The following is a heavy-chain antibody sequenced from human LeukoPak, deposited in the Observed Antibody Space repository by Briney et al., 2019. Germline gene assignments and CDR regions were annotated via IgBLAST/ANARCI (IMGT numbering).Heavy chain of an antibody. J-gene: IGHJ4*02. Sequence: SVKVSCKASGGTFSSYAISWVRQAPGQGLEWMGGIIPIFGTANYAQKFQGRVTMTRNTSISTAYMELSSLRSEDTAVYYCARVKRSSRPKFFDYWGQGTLVTVSS. V-gene: IGHV1-69*05. CDR3: ARVKRSSRPKFFDY. D-gene: IGHD1-26*01. CDR2: IIPIFGTA. CDR1: GGTFSSYA.